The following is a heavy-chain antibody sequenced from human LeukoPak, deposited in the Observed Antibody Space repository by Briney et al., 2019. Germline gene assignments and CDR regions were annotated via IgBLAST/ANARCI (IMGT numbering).Heavy chain of an antibody. V-gene: IGHV1-24*01. CDR1: GGTFSSYA. J-gene: IGHJ4*02. D-gene: IGHD1-26*01. CDR2: LDPEDGET. Sequence: GASVKVSCKASGGTFSSYAISWVRQAPGQGLEWMGGLDPEDGETIYAQKFQGRVTMTEDTSTDTAYMELSSLRSEDTAVYYCATGGIYSLLDYWGQGTLVTVSS. CDR3: ATGGIYSLLDY.